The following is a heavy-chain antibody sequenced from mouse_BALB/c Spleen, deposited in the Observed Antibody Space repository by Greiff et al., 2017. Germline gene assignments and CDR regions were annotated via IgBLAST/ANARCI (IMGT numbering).Heavy chain of an antibody. Sequence: VQLQQSGPELVKPGASVKMSCKASGYTFTSYYIHWVKQRPEQGLEWIGRIDPANGNTKYDPKFQGKATITADTSSNTAYLQLSSLTSEDTAVYYCARGGVYGNCFDYWGQGTTLTVSS. CDR1: GYTFTSYY. D-gene: IGHD2-1*01. CDR2: IDPANGNT. CDR3: ARGGVYGNCFDY. V-gene: IGHV14-3*02. J-gene: IGHJ2*01.